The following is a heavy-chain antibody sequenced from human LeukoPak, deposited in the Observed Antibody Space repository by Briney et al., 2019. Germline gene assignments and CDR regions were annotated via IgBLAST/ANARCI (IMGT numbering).Heavy chain of an antibody. J-gene: IGHJ3*02. CDR1: GGSISSSSYY. V-gene: IGHV4-39*07. CDR2: IYYSGST. CDR3: ARDPRRKGDAFDI. Sequence: SETLSLTCTVSGGSISSSSYYWGWIRQPPGKGLEWIGSIYYSGSTYYNPSLKSRVTISVDTSKNQFSLKLSSVTAADTAVYYCARDPRRKGDAFDIWGQGTMVTVSS.